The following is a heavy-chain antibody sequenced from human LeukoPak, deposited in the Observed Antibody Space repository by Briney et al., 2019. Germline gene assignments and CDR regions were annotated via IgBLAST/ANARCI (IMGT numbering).Heavy chain of an antibody. CDR3: ARDREYGGNRYYYYGMDV. J-gene: IGHJ6*02. CDR1: GFIFSTYW. D-gene: IGHD4-23*01. CDR2: ISYDGSNK. V-gene: IGHV3-30*03. Sequence: GGSLRLSCEASGFIFSTYWMGWVRQAPGKGLEWVAVISYDGSNKYYADSVKGRFTISRDNSKNTLYLQMNSLRAEDTAVYYCARDREYGGNRYYYYGMDVWGQGTTVTVSS.